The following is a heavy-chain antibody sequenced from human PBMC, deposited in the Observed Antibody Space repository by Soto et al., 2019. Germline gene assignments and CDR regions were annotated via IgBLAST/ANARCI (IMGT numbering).Heavy chain of an antibody. D-gene: IGHD2-15*01. CDR1: GYTFTSYG. J-gene: IGHJ6*02. V-gene: IGHV1-18*01. CDR2: ISAYNGNT. Sequence: EASVKVSCQASGYTFTSYGISWVRQAPGQGREWMGWISAYNGNTNYAQKLQGRVTMTTDTSTSTAYMELRSLRSDDTAVYYCARDHCSGGSCYRYYYGMDVWGQGTTVTVSS. CDR3: ARDHCSGGSCYRYYYGMDV.